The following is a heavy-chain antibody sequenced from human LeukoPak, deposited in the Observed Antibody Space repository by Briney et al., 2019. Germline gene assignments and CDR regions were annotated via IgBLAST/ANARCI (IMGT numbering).Heavy chain of an antibody. CDR2: IKPDRSDQ. V-gene: IGHV3-7*01. Sequence: GGSLRLSCAASGFTFSSYWMSWARQAPGKGLEGVANIKPDRSDQSYVDSVKRRFTISRDNAKNSLYLQMNSLRAEDTAVYYCARLGSSWYAFDIWGQGTMVTVSS. CDR1: GFTFSSYW. J-gene: IGHJ3*02. CDR3: ARLGSSWYAFDI. D-gene: IGHD6-13*01.